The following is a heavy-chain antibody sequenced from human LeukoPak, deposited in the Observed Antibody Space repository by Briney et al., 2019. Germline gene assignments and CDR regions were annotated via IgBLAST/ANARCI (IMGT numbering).Heavy chain of an antibody. J-gene: IGHJ6*02. CDR3: AKGIYGSGASGGMDV. CDR1: GFTFRNYW. D-gene: IGHD3-10*01. CDR2: ISNSGDST. Sequence: GGSLRLSCAASGFTFRNYWMSWVRQAPGKGLEWVSGISNSGDSTYYAGSVKGRFTISRDNSKNTLYLQMNSLRAEDTAIYYCAKGIYGSGASGGMDVWGQGTTVTVSS. V-gene: IGHV3-23*01.